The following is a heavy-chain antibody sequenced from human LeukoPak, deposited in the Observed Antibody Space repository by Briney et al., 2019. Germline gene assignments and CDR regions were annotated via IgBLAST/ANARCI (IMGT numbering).Heavy chain of an antibody. V-gene: IGHV4-59*01. CDR3: ARGYSSGYYYYYMDV. D-gene: IGHD6-19*01. J-gene: IGHJ6*03. CDR1: GGSISSYY. CDR2: IYYSGST. Sequence: SETLSLTCTVSGGSISSYYWSWIRQPPGKGLEWIGYIYYSGSTNYNPSLKSRVTISVDTSKNQFSLKLSSVTAADTAVYYCARGYSSGYYYYYMDVWGQGTMVTVSS.